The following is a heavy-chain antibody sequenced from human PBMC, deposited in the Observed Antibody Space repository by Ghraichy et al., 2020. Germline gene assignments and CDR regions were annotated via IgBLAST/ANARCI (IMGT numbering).Heavy chain of an antibody. CDR2: IFHIGIT. CDR1: GGSISSSYY. D-gene: IGHD5-12*01. J-gene: IGHJ5*02. V-gene: IGHV4-39*01. CDR3: AGQPVDIDPNWFDT. Sequence: SETLSLTCTVSGGSISSSYYWGWIRQPPGKGLEWIGSIFHIGITYYSPSLKSRVTIFVDTSQNQFSLKLSSVTAADTAVYYCAGQPVDIDPNWFDTWGQGTLVTVSS.